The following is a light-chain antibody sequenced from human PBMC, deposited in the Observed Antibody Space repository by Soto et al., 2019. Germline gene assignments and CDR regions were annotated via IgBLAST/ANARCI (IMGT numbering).Light chain of an antibody. J-gene: IGKJ3*01. V-gene: IGKV1-27*01. CDR2: GAS. Sequence: DIQMTQSPSSLSASVGDRVTISCRASQVINNYLAWYQQRPGKGPKLLIYGASTLQSGVPSRFSGSGSGTDFTLTIRSLQPEVVATYYCQKYNSAPPVTFGPGTTVHV. CDR3: QKYNSAPPVT. CDR1: QVINNY.